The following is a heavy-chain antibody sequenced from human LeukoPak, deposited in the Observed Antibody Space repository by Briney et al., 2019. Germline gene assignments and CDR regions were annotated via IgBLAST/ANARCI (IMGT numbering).Heavy chain of an antibody. CDR3: ARAIAVGYMDV. D-gene: IGHD6-19*01. V-gene: IGHV1-18*01. J-gene: IGHJ6*03. CDR2: ISAYNGNT. CDR1: GYTFTSYG. Sequence: ASVKVSCKASGYTFTSYGISWVRQAPGQGLEWMGWISAYNGNTNYAQKLQGRVTLTRDMSTSTDYLELSSLRSEDTAVYYCARAIAVGYMDVWGKGTTVTVSS.